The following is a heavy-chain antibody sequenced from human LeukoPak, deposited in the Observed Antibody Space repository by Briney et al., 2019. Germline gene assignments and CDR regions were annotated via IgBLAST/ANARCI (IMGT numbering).Heavy chain of an antibody. CDR3: ARGYTGYYYYYGMDV. CDR1: GGSFSGYY. V-gene: IGHV4-34*01. D-gene: IGHD1-1*01. CDR2: INHSGST. Sequence: SETLSLTCAVYGGSFSGYYWRWIRQSPGKGLEWIGEINHSGSTNYNPSLKSRVTISVDTSKNQFSLKLSSVTDADTADYYCARGYTGYYYYYGMDVWGQGTTVAVSS. J-gene: IGHJ6*02.